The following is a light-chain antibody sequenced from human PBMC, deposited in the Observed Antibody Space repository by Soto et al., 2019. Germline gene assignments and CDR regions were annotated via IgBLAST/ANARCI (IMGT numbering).Light chain of an antibody. CDR3: AAWDVSLVV. CDR1: SSNIGTNT. J-gene: IGLJ2*01. CDR2: SDN. V-gene: IGLV1-44*01. Sequence: VLTQPPSASGTPGQRVTISCSGSSSNIGTNTVIWYQQLPGAAPKLLIYSDNQRPSGVPDRFAGSKSGTSASLAISGLQSEDEADYYCAAWDVSLVVFGGGTQLTVL.